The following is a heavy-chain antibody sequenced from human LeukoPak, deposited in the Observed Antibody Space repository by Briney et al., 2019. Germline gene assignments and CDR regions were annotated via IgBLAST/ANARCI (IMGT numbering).Heavy chain of an antibody. J-gene: IGHJ4*02. CDR2: IGSNT. D-gene: IGHD4/OR15-4a*01. V-gene: IGHV3-23*01. CDR3: ANSGVYGGHAETHY. CDR1: GFTFSNYA. Sequence: PGGSLRLSCAASGFTFSNYAMSWVRQAPGKGLEWVSSIGSNTYYADSVKGRFTISRDNSKKTLYLQMNSLRAEDSAVYYCANSGVYGGHAETHYWGQGPLVTVSS.